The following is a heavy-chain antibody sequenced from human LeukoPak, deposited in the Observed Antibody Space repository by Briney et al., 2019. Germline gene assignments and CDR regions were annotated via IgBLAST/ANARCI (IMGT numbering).Heavy chain of an antibody. Sequence: PGRSPRLSCAASGFTFSSYGMHWVRQAPGKGLEWVAVIWYDGSNKYYADSVKGRFTISRDNSKNTLYLQMNSLRAEDTAVYYCARDHRIVGYCSGGSCYSGAFDIWGQGTMVTVSS. D-gene: IGHD2-15*01. J-gene: IGHJ3*02. CDR1: GFTFSSYG. CDR2: IWYDGSNK. CDR3: ARDHRIVGYCSGGSCYSGAFDI. V-gene: IGHV3-33*01.